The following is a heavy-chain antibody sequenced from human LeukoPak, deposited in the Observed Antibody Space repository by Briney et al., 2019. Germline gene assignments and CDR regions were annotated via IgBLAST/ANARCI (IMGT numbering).Heavy chain of an antibody. CDR2: INHSGST. V-gene: IGHV4-4*02. J-gene: IGHJ4*02. Sequence: SGTLSLTCAVSGGSISSSNWWSWIRQPPGKGLEWIGEINHSGSTNYNPSLKSRVTISVDTSKNQFSLKLSSVTAADTAVYYCARGLRYSYGFPKKYFDYWGQGTLVTVSS. CDR3: ARGLRYSYGFPKKYFDY. CDR1: GGSISSSNW. D-gene: IGHD5-18*01.